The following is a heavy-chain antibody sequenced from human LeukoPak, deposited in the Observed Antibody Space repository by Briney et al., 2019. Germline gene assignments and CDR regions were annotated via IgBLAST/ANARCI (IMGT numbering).Heavy chain of an antibody. CDR3: ASYEGATVTTSYPLDWFDP. Sequence: PSETLSLTCTVSGGSISSYYWSWIRQPPGKGLEWIGSIYYSGSTYYNPSLKSRVTISVDTSKNQFSLKLSSVTAADTAVYYCASYEGATVTTSYPLDWFDPWGQGTLVTVSS. D-gene: IGHD4-17*01. J-gene: IGHJ5*02. V-gene: IGHV4-59*12. CDR1: GGSISSYY. CDR2: IYYSGST.